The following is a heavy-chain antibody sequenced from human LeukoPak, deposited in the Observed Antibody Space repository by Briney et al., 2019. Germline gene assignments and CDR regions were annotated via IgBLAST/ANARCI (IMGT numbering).Heavy chain of an antibody. CDR2: IYYSGNT. D-gene: IGHD6-19*01. Sequence: SETLSLTCTVSGVSISSSNSYWGWIRQPPGKGLEWIGSIYYSGNTYYNASLKSQVSISIDTSKNQFSLRLTSVTAADTAVYYCARVYSGWYVRWFDPWGQGTLVTVSS. CDR1: GVSISSSNSY. CDR3: ARVYSGWYVRWFDP. V-gene: IGHV4-39*01. J-gene: IGHJ5*02.